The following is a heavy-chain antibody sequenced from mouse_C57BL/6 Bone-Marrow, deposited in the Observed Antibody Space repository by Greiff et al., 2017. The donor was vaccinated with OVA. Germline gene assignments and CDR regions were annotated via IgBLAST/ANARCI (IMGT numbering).Heavy chain of an antibody. V-gene: IGHV1-4*01. CDR2: INPSSGYT. D-gene: IGHD4-1*01. CDR1: GYTFTSYT. Sequence: VQLQQSGAELARPGASVKMSCKASGYTFTSYTMHWVKQRPGQGLEWIGYINPSSGYTKYNQKFKDKATLTADKSSSTAYMQLSSLTSEDSAVYYGARAAGTVYAMDYWGQGTSVTVSS. CDR3: ARAAGTVYAMDY. J-gene: IGHJ4*01.